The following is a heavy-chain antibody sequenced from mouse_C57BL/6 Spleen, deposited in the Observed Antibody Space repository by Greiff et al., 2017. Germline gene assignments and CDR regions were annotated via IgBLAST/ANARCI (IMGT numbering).Heavy chain of an antibody. CDR1: GYTFTSYW. Sequence: VQLQQPGAELVKPGASVKLSCKASGYTFTSYWMHWVKQRPGQGLEWIGMIHPNSGSTNYNEKFKSKATLTVDKSSSTAYMQLSSLTSEDSAVYYCARLYDGYPGYSMDDWGKGTSVTVSS. CDR3: ARLYDGYPGYSMDD. CDR2: IHPNSGST. D-gene: IGHD2-3*01. J-gene: IGHJ4*01. V-gene: IGHV1-64*01.